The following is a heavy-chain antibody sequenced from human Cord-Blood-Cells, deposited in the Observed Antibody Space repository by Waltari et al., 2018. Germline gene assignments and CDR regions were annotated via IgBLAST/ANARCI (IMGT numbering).Heavy chain of an antibody. Sequence: QLQLQESGPGLVKPSETLSLTCTVSGGSISSSSYYWGWIRQPPGKGLEWIGGIYYRGATDYTPSCKSRGTISVDASKSQLSLNLSSVTAADTAVYYCARQTTMFGVVTPRGYCDYWGQGTLVTVSS. J-gene: IGHJ4*02. V-gene: IGHV4-39*01. CDR2: IYYRGAT. CDR1: GGSISSSSYY. D-gene: IGHD3-3*01. CDR3: ARQTTMFGVVTPRGYCDY.